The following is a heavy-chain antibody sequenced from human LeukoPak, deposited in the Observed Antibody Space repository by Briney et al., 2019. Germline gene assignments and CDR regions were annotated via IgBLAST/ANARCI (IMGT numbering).Heavy chain of an antibody. CDR1: GFTFSSYG. J-gene: IGHJ6*03. CDR2: IRYDGSNK. V-gene: IGHV3-30*02. Sequence: GGSLRLSCAASGFTFSSYGMHWVRQAPGKGLEWVAFIRYDGSNKYYADSVKGRFTISRDNSKNTLYLQMNSLRAEDTAVYYCAKDGGGYCSGGSCYSGYYYYYMDVWGKGTTVTISS. D-gene: IGHD2-15*01. CDR3: AKDGGGYCSGGSCYSGYYYYYMDV.